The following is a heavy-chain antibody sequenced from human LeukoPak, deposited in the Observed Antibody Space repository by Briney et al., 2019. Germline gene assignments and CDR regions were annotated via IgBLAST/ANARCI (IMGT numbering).Heavy chain of an antibody. D-gene: IGHD3-10*01. CDR2: IWYDGSNQ. Sequence: GGSLRLSCAASGFPFSGSGMHWVRQAPGKGLEWVAIIWYDGSNQYYADSVKGRFTISRDNSKNTVYLQMNSLRAEDTAVYYCARDRFRGPYAFDIWGQGTMVTVSS. CDR3: ARDRFRGPYAFDI. V-gene: IGHV3-33*01. CDR1: GFPFSGSG. J-gene: IGHJ3*02.